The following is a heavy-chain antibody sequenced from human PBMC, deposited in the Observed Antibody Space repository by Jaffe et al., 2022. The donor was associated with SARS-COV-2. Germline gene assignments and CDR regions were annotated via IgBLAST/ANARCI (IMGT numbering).Heavy chain of an antibody. CDR2: IHSSGST. CDR1: GGSISTGSYY. CDR3: ARDTDYGDYLLWGRYGMDV. D-gene: IGHD4-17*01. V-gene: IGHV4-61*02. Sequence: QVQLQESGPGLVKPSQTLSLTCTVSGGSISTGSYYWSWIRRPAGKGLEWIGRIHSSGSTNYNPSLKSRVTISLDTSKNQFSLELSSVTAADTAVYYCARDTDYGDYLLWGRYGMDVWGQGTTVTVSS. J-gene: IGHJ6*02.